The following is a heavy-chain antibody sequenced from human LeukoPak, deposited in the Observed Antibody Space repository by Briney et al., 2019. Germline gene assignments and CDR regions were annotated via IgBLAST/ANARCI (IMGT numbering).Heavy chain of an antibody. Sequence: KPGESLKISCKGSGYSFTSYWIGWVRQMPGKGLEWMGIIYPGDSDTRYSPSFQGQVTISADKSISTAYLQWSSLKASDTAMYYCARRTLGGQDIVVVVAADWYFDLWGRGTLVTVSS. V-gene: IGHV5-51*01. CDR2: IYPGDSDT. D-gene: IGHD2-15*01. J-gene: IGHJ2*01. CDR3: ARRTLGGQDIVVVVAADWYFDL. CDR1: GYSFTSYW.